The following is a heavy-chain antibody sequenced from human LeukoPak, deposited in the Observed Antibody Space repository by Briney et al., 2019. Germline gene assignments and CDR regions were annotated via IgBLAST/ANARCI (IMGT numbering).Heavy chain of an antibody. CDR1: GFTFSSYG. J-gene: IGHJ3*02. D-gene: IGHD6-13*01. CDR3: ARAFSRIAAAGTSDAFDI. V-gene: IGHV3-33*01. Sequence: GGSLRLSCAASGFTFSSYGMHWVRQAPGKGLEWVAAIWYDGSNKYYADSVKGRFTISRNNSENTLYLQMNSLRAEDTAVYYCARAFSRIAAAGTSDAFDIWGQGTMVTVSS. CDR2: IWYDGSNK.